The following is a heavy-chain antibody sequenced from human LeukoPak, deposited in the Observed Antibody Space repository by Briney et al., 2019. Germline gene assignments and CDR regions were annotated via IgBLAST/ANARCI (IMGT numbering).Heavy chain of an antibody. CDR3: ARDSSGWPNFDY. J-gene: IGHJ4*02. CDR2: ISSSSSYI. V-gene: IGHV3-21*01. CDR1: GFTVSSNY. Sequence: GGSLRLSCAASGFTVSSNYMSWVRQAPGKGLEWVSSISSSSSYIYYADSVKGRFTISRDNAKNSLYLQMNSLRAEDTAVYYCARDSSGWPNFDYWGQGTLVTVSS. D-gene: IGHD6-19*01.